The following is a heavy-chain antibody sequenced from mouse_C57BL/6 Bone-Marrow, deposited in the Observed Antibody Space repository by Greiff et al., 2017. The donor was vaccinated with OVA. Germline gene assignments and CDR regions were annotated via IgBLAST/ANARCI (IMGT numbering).Heavy chain of an antibody. V-gene: IGHV1-81*01. CDR3: ARLEDYYGSSYDWYFDV. Sequence: VQLQESGAELARPGASVKLSCKASGYTFTSYGISWVKQRTGQGLEWIGEIYPRSGNTYYNEKFKGKATLTADKSSSTAYMELRSLTSEDSAVYFCARLEDYYGSSYDWYFDVWGTGTTVTVSS. CDR1: GYTFTSYG. CDR2: IYPRSGNT. D-gene: IGHD1-1*01. J-gene: IGHJ1*03.